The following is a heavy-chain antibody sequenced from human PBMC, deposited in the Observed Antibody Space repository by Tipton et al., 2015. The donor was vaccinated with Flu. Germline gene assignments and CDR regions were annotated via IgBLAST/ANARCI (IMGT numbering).Heavy chain of an antibody. CDR1: GDSISTDYF. D-gene: IGHD4-11*01. Sequence: LRLSCAVSGDSISTDYFWGWIRQPPGKGLEWIASIYRSGSTDYNPSLKSRVTISIDTSKNQFSLKMRSVTATDMAVYYCARRDYSNYVSDPKNWFDPWGQGTLVTVPS. J-gene: IGHJ5*02. CDR2: IYRSGST. CDR3: ARRDYSNYVSDPKNWFDP. V-gene: IGHV4-38-2*01.